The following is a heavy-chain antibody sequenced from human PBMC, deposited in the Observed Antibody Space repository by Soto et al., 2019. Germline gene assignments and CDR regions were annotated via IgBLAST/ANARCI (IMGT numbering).Heavy chain of an antibody. CDR1: GFTFSSYA. CDR2: ISGSGGST. D-gene: IGHD4-17*01. CDR3: AKDPPPSWFAVTTLNYFDY. Sequence: GGSLRLSCAASGFTFSSYAMSWVRQAPGKGLEWVSAISGSGGSTYYADSVKGRFTISRDNSKNTLYLQMTSLRAEDTAVYYCAKDPPPSWFAVTTLNYFDYWGQGTLVTVSS. V-gene: IGHV3-23*01. J-gene: IGHJ4*02.